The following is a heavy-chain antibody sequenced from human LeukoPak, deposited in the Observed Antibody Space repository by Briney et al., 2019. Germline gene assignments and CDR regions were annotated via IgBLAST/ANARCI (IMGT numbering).Heavy chain of an antibody. CDR3: ARDLRYCSGSTCYVGYFDY. J-gene: IGHJ4*02. D-gene: IGHD2-15*01. CDR2: IYSDGST. V-gene: IGHV3-66*01. CDR1: GFTVSTNY. Sequence: PGGSLRLSCAASGFTVSTNYMNWVRQAPGKGLEWVSLIYSDGSTFYADSVKGRFTISRDNSKNTLYLQMNSLRAEDTAVYYCARDLRYCSGSTCYVGYFDYWGQGTQVTVSS.